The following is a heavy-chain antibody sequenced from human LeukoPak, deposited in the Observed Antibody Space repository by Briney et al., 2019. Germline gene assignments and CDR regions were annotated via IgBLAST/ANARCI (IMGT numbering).Heavy chain of an antibody. CDR2: IIPIFGTS. V-gene: IGHV1-69*06. J-gene: IGHJ3*02. CDR1: GGTFSSYG. D-gene: IGHD6-13*01. Sequence: GSSVKVSCKASGGTFSSYGISWVRQAPGRGLEWMGGIIPIFGTSNYAQKFQGRVTVTADKSTSTAYMELSSLRSEDTAVYYCATVAARDAFDIWGQGTMVTVSS. CDR3: ATVAARDAFDI.